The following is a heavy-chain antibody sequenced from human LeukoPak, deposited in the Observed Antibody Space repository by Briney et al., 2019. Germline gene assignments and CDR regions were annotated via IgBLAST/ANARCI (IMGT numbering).Heavy chain of an antibody. J-gene: IGHJ4*02. CDR3: ARDQVGTTLDLDY. D-gene: IGHD1-26*01. Sequence: GGSLRLSCAASGFTSSSYGMHWVRQAPGKGLEWVAFIRYDGSNKYYADSVKGRFTISRDNSKNTLYLQMNSLRAEDTALYYCARDQVGTTLDLDYWGQGTLVTVSS. CDR2: IRYDGSNK. CDR1: GFTSSSYG. V-gene: IGHV3-30*02.